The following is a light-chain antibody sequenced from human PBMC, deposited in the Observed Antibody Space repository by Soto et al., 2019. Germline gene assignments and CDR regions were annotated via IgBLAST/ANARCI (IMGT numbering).Light chain of an antibody. CDR3: SSFTTTSTYV. J-gene: IGLJ1*01. Sequence: QSVLTQPASVSGSPGQSITISCTGTSSDVGGYNYVSWYQQHPGKAPKLIICDVTNRPSGVSNRFSGSKSGNAASLSISWLQSEDEADYYCSSFTTTSTYVFGTGTKVTVL. CDR1: SSDVGGYNY. V-gene: IGLV2-14*01. CDR2: DVT.